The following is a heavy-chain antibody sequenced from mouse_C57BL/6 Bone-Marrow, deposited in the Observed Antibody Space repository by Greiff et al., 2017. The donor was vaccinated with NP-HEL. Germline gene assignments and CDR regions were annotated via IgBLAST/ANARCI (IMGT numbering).Heavy chain of an antibody. V-gene: IGHV1-80*01. D-gene: IGHD1-1*01. CDR3: ERGDYGSGRFGYAMDY. J-gene: IGHJ4*01. CDR2: IYPGDGDT. Sequence: VQLQQSGAELVKPGASVKISCKASGYAFSSYWMNWVKERPGKGLEWIGQIYPGDGDTKYNGKFKGKATLTADKSSSTAYMQVSSLTSEVSAVYFCERGDYGSGRFGYAMDYGGQGTSVTVSA. CDR1: GYAFSSYW.